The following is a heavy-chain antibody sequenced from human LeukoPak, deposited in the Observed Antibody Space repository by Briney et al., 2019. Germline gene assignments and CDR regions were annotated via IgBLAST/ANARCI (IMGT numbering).Heavy chain of an antibody. D-gene: IGHD3-22*01. CDR3: AKDWGAYYDSSGFYSGDFDY. V-gene: IGHV3-43*02. CDR1: GFTFDDYA. CDR2: ISGDGGST. J-gene: IGHJ4*02. Sequence: GGSLRLSCAASGFTFDDYAMHWARQAPGKGLEWVSLISGDGGSTYYADSVKGRFTISRDNSKNSLYLQMNSLRTEDTALYYCAKDWGAYYDSSGFYSGDFDYWGQGTLVTVSS.